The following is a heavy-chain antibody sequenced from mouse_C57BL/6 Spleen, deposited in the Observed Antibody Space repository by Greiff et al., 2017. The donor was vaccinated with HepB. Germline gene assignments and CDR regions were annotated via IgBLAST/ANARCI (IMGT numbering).Heavy chain of an antibody. J-gene: IGHJ3*01. CDR3: ARSPSDGSSYGAWFAY. CDR2: IYPSDSET. CDR1: GYTFTSYW. D-gene: IGHD1-1*01. Sequence: QVQLQQPGAELVRPGSSVKLSCKASGYTFTSYWMDWVKQRPGQGLEWIGNIYPSDSETHYNQKFKDKATLTVDKSSSTAYMQLSSLTSEDSAVYYCARSPSDGSSYGAWFAYWGQGTLVTVSA. V-gene: IGHV1-61*01.